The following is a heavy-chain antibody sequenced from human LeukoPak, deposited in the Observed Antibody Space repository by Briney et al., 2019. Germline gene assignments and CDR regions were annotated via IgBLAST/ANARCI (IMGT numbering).Heavy chain of an antibody. CDR1: GFTFSNAW. CDR2: IKSKTDGGTT. Sequence: GGSLRLSCAASGFTFSNAWMSWVRQAPGKGLEWVGRIKSKTDGGTTDYAAPVKGGFTISRDDSKNTLYLQMNSLKTEDTAVYYCTTGQPGSYFPFDIWGQGTMVTVSS. J-gene: IGHJ3*02. D-gene: IGHD1-26*01. CDR3: TTGQPGSYFPFDI. V-gene: IGHV3-15*01.